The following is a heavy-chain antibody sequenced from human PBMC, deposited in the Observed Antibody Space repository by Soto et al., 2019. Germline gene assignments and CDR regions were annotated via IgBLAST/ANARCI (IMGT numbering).Heavy chain of an antibody. Sequence: SETPSLTCAVYGESFSGYYWSWIRQPPGKGLEWIGEINHSGSTNYNPSLKSRVTISVDTSKNQFSLKLSSVTAADTAVYYCASRVVAATPGCDYWGQGTLVTVSS. CDR2: INHSGST. V-gene: IGHV4-34*01. CDR1: GESFSGYY. D-gene: IGHD2-15*01. J-gene: IGHJ4*02. CDR3: ASRVVAATPGCDY.